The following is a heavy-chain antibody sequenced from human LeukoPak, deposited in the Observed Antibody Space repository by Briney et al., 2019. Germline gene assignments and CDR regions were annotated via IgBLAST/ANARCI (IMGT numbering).Heavy chain of an antibody. CDR3: ARDMVDYADGGNY. D-gene: IGHD4-17*01. V-gene: IGHV3-33*01. Sequence: GGSLRLSCAASGFTFSSYVMHWVRQAPGKGLEWVAVIWYDGSNKYYADSVKGRFTISRDNSKNTLYLQMNSLRAEDTAVYYCARDMVDYADGGNYWGQGTLVTVSS. J-gene: IGHJ4*02. CDR1: GFTFSSYV. CDR2: IWYDGSNK.